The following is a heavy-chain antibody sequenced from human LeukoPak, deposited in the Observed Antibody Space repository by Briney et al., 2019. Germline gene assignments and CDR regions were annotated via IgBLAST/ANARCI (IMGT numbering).Heavy chain of an antibody. Sequence: GGSLRLSCAASGFTFSSYAMSWVRQAPGKGLEWVANIKQDGSEKYYVDSVKGRFTISRDNAKNSLYLQMNSLRAEDTAVYYCARGPNGDFDYWGQGTLVTVSS. V-gene: IGHV3-7*01. CDR2: IKQDGSEK. D-gene: IGHD2-8*01. J-gene: IGHJ4*02. CDR1: GFTFSSYA. CDR3: ARGPNGDFDY.